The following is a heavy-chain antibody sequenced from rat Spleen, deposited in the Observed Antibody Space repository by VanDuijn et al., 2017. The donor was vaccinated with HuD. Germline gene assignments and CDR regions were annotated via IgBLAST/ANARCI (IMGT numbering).Heavy chain of an antibody. CDR2: INTDGSRT. CDR1: GFTFSSYW. Sequence: EVQLVETGGGLVQPGRSLKLSCVASGFTFSSYWMYWIRQAPGKGLEWLSSINTDGSRTYYLDSVRGRFTISRHNAENTVYLQRNRLRLDHTATYYCAGEGFGVTFAYWGQGTLVTVSS. J-gene: IGHJ3*01. CDR3: AGEGFGVTFAY. D-gene: IGHD4-3*01. V-gene: IGHV5-58*01.